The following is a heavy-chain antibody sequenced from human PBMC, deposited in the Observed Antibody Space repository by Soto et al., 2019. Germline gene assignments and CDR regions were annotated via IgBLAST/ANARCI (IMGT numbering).Heavy chain of an antibody. D-gene: IGHD4-17*01. CDR1: SAPARGHN. Sequence: QVQLQQSGPSRVKPWGTLSLTSTVSSAPARGHNWGWFGQPPGGGWEGIGYFYYTGDTAYNPSLRGRVTISADTSTNDISLTLNSVTAADTAVYYCVRQGIDYLHGLVDVWGQGTTVSVSS. J-gene: IGHJ6*02. CDR3: VRQGIDYLHGLVDV. CDR2: FYYTGDT. V-gene: IGHV4-59*08.